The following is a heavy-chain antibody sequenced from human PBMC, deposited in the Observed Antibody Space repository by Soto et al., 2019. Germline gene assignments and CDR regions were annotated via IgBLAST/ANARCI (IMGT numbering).Heavy chain of an antibody. V-gene: IGHV4-31*03. J-gene: IGHJ5*02. D-gene: IGHD2-2*01. CDR3: ARVKRCSSTSCPTSENWFDP. CDR1: GGSISSGGYY. Sequence: LSLTCTVPGGSISSGGYYWSWIRQHPGKGLEWIGYIYYSGSTYYNPSLKSRVTISVDTSKNQFSLKLSSVTAADTAVYYCARVKRCSSTSCPTSENWFDPWGQGTLVTVSS. CDR2: IYYSGST.